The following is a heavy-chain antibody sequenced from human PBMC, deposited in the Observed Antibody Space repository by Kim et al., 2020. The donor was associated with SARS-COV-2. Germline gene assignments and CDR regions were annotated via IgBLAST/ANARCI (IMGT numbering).Heavy chain of an antibody. CDR3: TRDPDTSSKVDY. D-gene: IGHD5-18*01. J-gene: IGHJ4*02. Sequence: ADAVKGRFTMSRETAKNSIYLQMNSLRADDTAGYYCTRDPDTSSKVDYWGQGILVTVSS. V-gene: IGHV3-11*04.